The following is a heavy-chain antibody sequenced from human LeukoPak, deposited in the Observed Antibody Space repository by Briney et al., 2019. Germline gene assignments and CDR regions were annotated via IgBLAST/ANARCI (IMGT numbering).Heavy chain of an antibody. Sequence: ASVKVSCKASGYTFTSYGISWVRQAPGQGLEWMGWISAYNGNTNYAQKLQGRVTMTTDTSTSTAYMELRSLRSDDTAVYYCARDLAMAIVATIFKFPWGQGTLVTVSS. D-gene: IGHD5-12*01. J-gene: IGHJ5*02. CDR2: ISAYNGNT. V-gene: IGHV1-18*01. CDR3: ARDLAMAIVATIFKFP. CDR1: GYTFTSYG.